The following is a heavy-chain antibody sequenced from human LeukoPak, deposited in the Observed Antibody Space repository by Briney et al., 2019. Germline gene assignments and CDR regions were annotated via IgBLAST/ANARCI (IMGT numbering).Heavy chain of an antibody. CDR1: GGTFSSYA. J-gene: IGHJ4*02. V-gene: IGHV1-69*13. Sequence: EASVKVSCKASGGTFSSYAISWVRQAPGQGLEWMGGIIPIFGTANYAQKFQGRVTITADESTSTAYMELSSLRSEDTAVYYWARLYYYDSSGYPYYFDYWGQGTLVTVSS. CDR2: IIPIFGTA. CDR3: ARLYYYDSSGYPYYFDY. D-gene: IGHD3-22*01.